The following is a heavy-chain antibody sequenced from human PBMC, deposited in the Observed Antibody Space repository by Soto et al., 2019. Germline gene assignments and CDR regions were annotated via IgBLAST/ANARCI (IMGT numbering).Heavy chain of an antibody. CDR1: GYSFTSYW. CDR3: ARHCSSTSCYSSYYYGMDV. V-gene: IGHV5-10-1*01. D-gene: IGHD2-2*01. CDR2: IDPSDSYT. Sequence: GESLKISCKGSGYSFTSYWISWVRQMPGKGLEWMGRIDPSDSYTNYSPSFQGHVTISADKSISTAYLQWSSLKASDTAMYYCARHCSSTSCYSSYYYGMDVWGQGTTVTVS. J-gene: IGHJ6*02.